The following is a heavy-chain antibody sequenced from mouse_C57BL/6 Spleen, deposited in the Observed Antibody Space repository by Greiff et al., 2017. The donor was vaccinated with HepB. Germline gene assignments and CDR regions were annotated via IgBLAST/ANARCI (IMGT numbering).Heavy chain of an antibody. CDR2: ISDGGSYT. CDR1: GFTFSSYA. CDR3: AREDRYAMDY. V-gene: IGHV5-4*01. J-gene: IGHJ4*01. Sequence: EVQVVESGGGLVKPGGSLKLSCAASGFTFSSYAMSWVRQTPEKRLEWVATISDGGSYTYYPDNVKGRFTISRDNAKNNLYLQMSHLKSEDTAMYYCAREDRYAMDYWGQVTSVTVSS.